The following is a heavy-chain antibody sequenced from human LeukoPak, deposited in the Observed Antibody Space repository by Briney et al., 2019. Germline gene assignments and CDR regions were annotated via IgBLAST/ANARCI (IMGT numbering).Heavy chain of an antibody. CDR1: GYTFTSYA. Sequence: ASVKVSCKASGYTFTSYAMHWVRQAPGQRLEWMGWINAGNGNTKYSQKFQGRVTITRDTSASTAYMELSSLRSEDTALYYCARENYDFWGGSYYYYMDVWGKGTTVTVSS. CDR3: ARENYDFWGGSYYYYMDV. V-gene: IGHV1-3*01. J-gene: IGHJ6*03. CDR2: INAGNGNT. D-gene: IGHD3-3*01.